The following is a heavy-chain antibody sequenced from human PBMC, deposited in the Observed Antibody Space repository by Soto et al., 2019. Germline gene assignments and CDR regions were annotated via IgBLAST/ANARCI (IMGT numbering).Heavy chain of an antibody. J-gene: IGHJ3*02. V-gene: IGHV1-2*02. CDR3: AGSAEWCSSTSCYPGAFDI. CDR1: GYTFTGYY. Sequence: QVQLVQSGAEVKKPGASVKVSCKASGYTFTGYYMHWVRQAPGQGLEWMGWINPNSGGTNYAQKFQGRVTMTRDTSISPAYMELSRLRSDDTAVYYCAGSAEWCSSTSCYPGAFDIWGQGTMVTVSS. D-gene: IGHD2-2*01. CDR2: INPNSGGT.